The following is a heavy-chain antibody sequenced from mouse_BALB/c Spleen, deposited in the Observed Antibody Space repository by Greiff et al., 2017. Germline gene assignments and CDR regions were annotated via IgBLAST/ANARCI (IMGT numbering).Heavy chain of an antibody. J-gene: IGHJ2*01. Sequence: EVKLQESGGGLVKPGGSLKLSCAASGFTFSSYTMSWVRQTPEKRLEWVATISSGGSYTYYPDSVKGRFTISRDNAKNTLYLQMSSLKSEDTAMYYCTRGGYYFDYWGQGTTLTVSS. CDR2: ISSGGSYT. V-gene: IGHV5-6-4*01. CDR3: TRGGYYFDY. CDR1: GFTFSSYT.